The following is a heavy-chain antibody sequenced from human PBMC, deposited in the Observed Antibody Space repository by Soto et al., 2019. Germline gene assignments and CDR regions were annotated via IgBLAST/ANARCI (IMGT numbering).Heavy chain of an antibody. CDR2: IKQDGSGK. CDR3: ARAGWGSSGSYFDY. J-gene: IGHJ4*02. Sequence: GGSLRLSCAASGFTFSSYWMSWVRQAPGKGLEWVANIKQDGSGKYYVDSVKGRFTISRDNAKNSLYLQMNSLRAEDTAVYYCARAGWGSSGSYFDYWGQGTLVTVSS. CDR1: GFTFSSYW. D-gene: IGHD3-22*01. V-gene: IGHV3-7*03.